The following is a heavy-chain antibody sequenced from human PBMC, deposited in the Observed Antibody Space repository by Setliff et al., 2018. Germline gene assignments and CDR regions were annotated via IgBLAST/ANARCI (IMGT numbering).Heavy chain of an antibody. CDR2: ISAYNGNT. J-gene: IGHJ6*02. CDR1: GYTFTSYG. V-gene: IGHV1-18*01. Sequence: ASVKVSCKASGYTFTSYGISWVRQAPGQGLEWMGWISAYNGNTNYAQKLQGRVTMTTDTSTSTAYMELRSLRSDDTAVYYCARDPTLYSAFPGYGMDVWGQGTTVTVSS. CDR3: ARDPTLYSAFPGYGMDV. D-gene: IGHD5-12*01.